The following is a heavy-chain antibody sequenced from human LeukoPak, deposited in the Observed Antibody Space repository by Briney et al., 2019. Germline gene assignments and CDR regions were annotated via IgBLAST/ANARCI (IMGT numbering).Heavy chain of an antibody. Sequence: PGGSLRLSCAASGFTFSSYAMSWVRQAPGKGLVWVSRINSDGITTRYADSVKGRFTISRDNAKNTLYLQMNSLRAEDTAVYYCARGGSPPEALGDAFDIWGQGTMVTVSS. CDR3: ARGGSPPEALGDAFDI. D-gene: IGHD1-26*01. J-gene: IGHJ3*02. CDR1: GFTFSSYA. V-gene: IGHV3-74*01. CDR2: INSDGITT.